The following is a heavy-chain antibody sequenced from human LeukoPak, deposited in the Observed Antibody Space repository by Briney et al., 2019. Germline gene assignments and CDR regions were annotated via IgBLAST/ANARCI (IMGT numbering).Heavy chain of an antibody. CDR2: INPNSGGT. CDR1: GYTFTGYY. D-gene: IGHD3-3*01. Sequence: VSVKVSCKASGYTFTGYYMHWVRQAPGQGLEWMGWINPNSGGTNYAQKFQGRVTMTRDTSISTAYMELSRLRSDDTAVYYCARNEFWSGSGWFDPWGQGTLVTVSS. V-gene: IGHV1-2*02. J-gene: IGHJ5*02. CDR3: ARNEFWSGSGWFDP.